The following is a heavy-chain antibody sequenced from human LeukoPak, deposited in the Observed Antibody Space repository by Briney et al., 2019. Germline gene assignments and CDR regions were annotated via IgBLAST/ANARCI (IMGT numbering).Heavy chain of an antibody. D-gene: IGHD3-3*01. CDR2: MNPNSGNT. J-gene: IGHJ5*02. V-gene: IGHV1-8*03. Sequence: ASVKVSCKASGYTFTSYDINWVRQATGQGLEWMGWMNPNSGNTGYAQKFQGRVTITRNTSISTAYMELSSLRSEDTAVYYCARGSPELYYDFWSGYRPLSWFDPWGQGTLVTVSS. CDR1: GYTFTSYD. CDR3: ARGSPELYYDFWSGYRPLSWFDP.